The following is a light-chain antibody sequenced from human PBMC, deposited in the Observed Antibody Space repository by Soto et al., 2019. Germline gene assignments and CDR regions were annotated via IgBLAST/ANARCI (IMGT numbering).Light chain of an antibody. CDR3: HQYNKWPYT. CDR1: QSVSGD. CDR2: AAS. J-gene: IGKJ3*01. V-gene: IGKV3-15*01. Sequence: EAVMTQSPGTLSVSPGERATLSCRASQSVSGDLAWYQHKPGQAPRLLIYAASTRATGIPARFSGSGSGTEFTLTIGSLQSEDFAIYYCHQYNKWPYTFGPGTKVDIK.